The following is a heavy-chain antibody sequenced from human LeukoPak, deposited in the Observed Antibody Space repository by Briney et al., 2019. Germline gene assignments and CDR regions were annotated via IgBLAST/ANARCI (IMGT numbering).Heavy chain of an antibody. CDR2: INHSGST. Sequence: ASETLSLTCAVYGGSFSGYYWSWIRQPPGKGLEWIGEINHSGSTNYNPSLKSRVTISVDTSKNQFSLKLSSVTAAGTAVYYCARGNLHSCYSLWGQGTLVTVSS. V-gene: IGHV4-34*01. J-gene: IGHJ4*02. CDR1: GGSFSGYY. D-gene: IGHD2-15*01. CDR3: ARGNLHSCYSL.